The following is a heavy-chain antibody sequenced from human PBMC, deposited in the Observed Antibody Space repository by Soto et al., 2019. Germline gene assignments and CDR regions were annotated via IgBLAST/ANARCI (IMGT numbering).Heavy chain of an antibody. CDR1: GXFISSGKY. D-gene: IGHD2-15*01. CDR2: IFHGGKT. V-gene: IGHV4-38-2*01. CDR3: ARARWYDAFDV. Sequence: XTLSLPCAVSGXFISSGKYWGWIRKPPGKGLECIGSIFHGGKTHYNPSLKSRVTISVDMSKNQFSLKMNSVTAADTAVYYCARARWYDAFDVWGQGTVGTVSS. J-gene: IGHJ3*01.